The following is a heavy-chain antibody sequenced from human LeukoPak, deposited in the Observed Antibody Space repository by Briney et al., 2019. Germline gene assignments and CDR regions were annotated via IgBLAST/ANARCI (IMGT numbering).Heavy chain of an antibody. D-gene: IGHD5-18*01. CDR3: ARGRRGRRGYSYGEKTFDY. Sequence: ASVKVSCKASGYTFTSYDINWVRQATGQGLEWMGWMNPNSGNTGYAQKFQGRDTMTRNTSISTAYMELSSLRSEDTAVYYCARGRRGRRGYSYGEKTFDYWGQGTLVTVSS. J-gene: IGHJ4*02. CDR1: GYTFTSYD. V-gene: IGHV1-8*01. CDR2: MNPNSGNT.